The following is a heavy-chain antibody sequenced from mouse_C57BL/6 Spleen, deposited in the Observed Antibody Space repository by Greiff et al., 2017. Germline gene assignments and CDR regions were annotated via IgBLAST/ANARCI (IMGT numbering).Heavy chain of an antibody. CDR2: IDPSDSET. J-gene: IGHJ4*01. D-gene: IGHD1-1*01. CDR3: ARHGSSYNAMDY. CDR1: GYTFTSYW. V-gene: IGHV1-52*01. Sequence: QVQLQQPGAELVRPGSSVKLSCKASGYTFTSYWMHWVKQRPIQGLEWIGNIDPSDSETHYNQKFKDKATLTVDKSSSTAYMQLSSLTSEDSAVYYCARHGSSYNAMDYWGKGTSVTVSS.